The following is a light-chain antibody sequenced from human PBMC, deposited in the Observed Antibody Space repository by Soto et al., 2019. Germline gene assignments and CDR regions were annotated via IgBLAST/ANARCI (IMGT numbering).Light chain of an antibody. V-gene: IGKV3-11*01. Sequence: EIVMTQSPATLSASPVEIATLSCRASQSVSSYLAWYQQKPGQAPRLLIYDASNRATGIPARFSGSGSGTDFTLTISSLEPEDFAVYYCQQRSNWPPITFGQGTRLEIK. J-gene: IGKJ5*01. CDR3: QQRSNWPPIT. CDR1: QSVSSY. CDR2: DAS.